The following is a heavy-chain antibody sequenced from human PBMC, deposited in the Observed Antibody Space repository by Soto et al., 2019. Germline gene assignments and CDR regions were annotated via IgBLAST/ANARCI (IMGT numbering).Heavy chain of an antibody. CDR3: ARGRTWYYYYYYGMDV. V-gene: IGHV4-34*01. D-gene: IGHD6-13*01. Sequence: SETLSLTCAVYGGSFSGYYWSWIRQPPGKGLEWIGEINHSGSTNYNPSLKSRVTISVDTSKNQFSLKLSSVTAADTAVYYCARGRTWYYYYYYGMDVWGQGTTVTVSS. CDR1: GGSFSGYY. J-gene: IGHJ6*02. CDR2: INHSGST.